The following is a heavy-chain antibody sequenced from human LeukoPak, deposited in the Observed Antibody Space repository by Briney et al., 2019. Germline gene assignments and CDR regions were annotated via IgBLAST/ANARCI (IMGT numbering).Heavy chain of an antibody. V-gene: IGHV4-34*01. CDR3: ARGYTYTVGTAMVRREVLYFDY. CDR2: INHSGST. J-gene: IGHJ4*02. D-gene: IGHD5-18*01. Sequence: SETLSLTCAVYGGSFSGYYWSWIRQPPGKGLEWIGEINHSGSTNYNPSLKSRVTISVDTSKNQFSLKLSSVTAADTAVYYCARGYTYTVGTAMVRREVLYFDYWGQGTLVTVSS. CDR1: GGSFSGYY.